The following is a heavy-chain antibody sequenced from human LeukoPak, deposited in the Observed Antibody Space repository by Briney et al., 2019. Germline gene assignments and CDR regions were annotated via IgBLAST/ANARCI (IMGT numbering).Heavy chain of an antibody. CDR1: GFTFSNYW. Sequence: TGGSLRLSCAASGFTFSNYWMGWVRQPPGKGLQWVANIKDDGTEKYYVDSVKGRFTISRDNAKNSVYLQMNSLRVEDTAVYYCARRPFGADYWGQGTLVTVSS. CDR3: ARRPFGADY. CDR2: IKDDGTEK. V-gene: IGHV3-7*01. J-gene: IGHJ4*02. D-gene: IGHD3-10*01.